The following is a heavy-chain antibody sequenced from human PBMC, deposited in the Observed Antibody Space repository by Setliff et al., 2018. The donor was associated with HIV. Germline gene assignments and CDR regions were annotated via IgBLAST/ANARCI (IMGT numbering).Heavy chain of an antibody. J-gene: IGHJ4*02. CDR3: AIRSRLGGSSNYFDS. CDR1: GGSIRSTSYY. V-gene: IGHV4-39*07. CDR2: IYYSGST. D-gene: IGHD1-26*01. Sequence: SETLSLTCTVSGGSIRSTSYYWGWIRQPPGKGLEWIGSIYYSGSTYYNPSLKSRVTISVDLSRKQISLKLSSVTAADTAIYYCAIRSRLGGSSNYFDSWGQGALVTVSS.